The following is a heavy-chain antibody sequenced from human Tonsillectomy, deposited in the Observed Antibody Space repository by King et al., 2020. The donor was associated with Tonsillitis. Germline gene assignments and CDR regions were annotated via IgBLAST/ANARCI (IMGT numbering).Heavy chain of an antibody. Sequence: VQLVESGGGLVQPGRSLRLSCAASGFTFDDYGMHWVRQAPGKGLEGVSGISWNSGCSGYADSVKGRFTISRDNAKNSLYLQMNSLGAEDTALYYCAKDGPPRSTRINYFGHWGQGTLVTVSS. J-gene: IGHJ4*02. CDR3: AKDGPPRSTRINYFGH. D-gene: IGHD1-14*01. CDR2: ISWNSGCS. V-gene: IGHV3-9*01. CDR1: GFTFDDYG.